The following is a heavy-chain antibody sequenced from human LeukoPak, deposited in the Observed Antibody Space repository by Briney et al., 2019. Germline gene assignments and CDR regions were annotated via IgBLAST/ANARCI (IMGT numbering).Heavy chain of an antibody. V-gene: IGHV3-21*01. CDR2: ISSSSSYI. CDR3: ARTRYDFWSGYSN. CDR1: GFTFSSYS. J-gene: IGHJ4*02. Sequence: GGSLRLSCAASGFTFSSYSMNWVRQAPGKGLEWVSSISSSSSYIYYADSVKGRFTISRDNAKNSLYLQMNSLRAEDTAVYYCARTRYDFWSGYSNWGQGTLVTVSS. D-gene: IGHD3-3*01.